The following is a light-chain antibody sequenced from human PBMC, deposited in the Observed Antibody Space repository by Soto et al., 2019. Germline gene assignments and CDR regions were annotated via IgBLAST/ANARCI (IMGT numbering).Light chain of an antibody. CDR1: QSLLHSNGYNY. V-gene: IGKV2-28*01. CDR3: MQALQTPPT. CDR2: LGS. Sequence: DLVMTQSPLTLHVTPGEPASISCRSSQSLLHSNGYNYLDWYLQKPGQSPQLLIYLGSNRASGVPDRFSGSASGTYSTLKISRVEAEDVGVYYCMQALQTPPTFGQGTKVDIK. J-gene: IGKJ1*01.